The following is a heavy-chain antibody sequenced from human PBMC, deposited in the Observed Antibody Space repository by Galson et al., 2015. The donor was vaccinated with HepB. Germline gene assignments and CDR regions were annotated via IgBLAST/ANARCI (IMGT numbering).Heavy chain of an antibody. J-gene: IGHJ4*02. CDR1: GFTFSSYA. CDR3: ARDPSSSWYASPDY. Sequence: SLRLSCAASGFTFSSYAMHWVRQASGKGLEWVAVISYDGSNKYYADSVKGRFTISRDNSKNTLYLQMNSLRAEDTAVYYCARDPSSSWYASPDYWGQGTLVTVSS. V-gene: IGHV3-30-3*01. D-gene: IGHD6-13*01. CDR2: ISYDGSNK.